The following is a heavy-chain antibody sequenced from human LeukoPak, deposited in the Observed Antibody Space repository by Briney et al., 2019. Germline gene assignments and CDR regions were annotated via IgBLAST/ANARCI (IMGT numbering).Heavy chain of an antibody. CDR1: GFTVSSNY. V-gene: IGHV3-53*01. CDR2: IYSGGST. CDR3: AKDLGYCSGGSCYPDY. J-gene: IGHJ4*02. D-gene: IGHD2-15*01. Sequence: GGSLRLSCAASGFTVSSNYMSWVRQAPGKGLEWVSVIYSGGSTYYADSVKGRFTISRDNSKNTLYLQMNSLRAEDTAVYYCAKDLGYCSGGSCYPDYWGQGTLVTVSS.